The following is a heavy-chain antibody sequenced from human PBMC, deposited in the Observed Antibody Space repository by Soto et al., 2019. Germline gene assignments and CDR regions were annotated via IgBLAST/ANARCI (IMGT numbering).Heavy chain of an antibody. CDR1: GGSFSGYQ. Sequence: QVQLQQWGAGLLKPSETLSLTCAVYGGSFSGYQWTWIRQTPGKGLEWIGEINDSGNINYNPSLKGRVTILLDTPKKQISLRLSSVTAADSAVYYCASGLILWFGELSRWGGYYYYMDVWGKGTTVTVSS. D-gene: IGHD3-10*01. V-gene: IGHV4-34*01. CDR2: INDSGNI. CDR3: ASGLILWFGELSRWGGYYYYMDV. J-gene: IGHJ6*03.